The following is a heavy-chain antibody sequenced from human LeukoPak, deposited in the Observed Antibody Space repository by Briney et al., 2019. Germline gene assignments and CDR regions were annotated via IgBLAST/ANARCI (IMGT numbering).Heavy chain of an antibody. J-gene: IGHJ3*02. D-gene: IGHD6-19*01. CDR2: FYYSGST. CDR1: GGSISSSNYY. Sequence: SETLSLTCTASGGSISSSNYYWGWIRQPPGQGLEWIGNFYYSGSTSYSPSLKTRVTISVDTSKNQFSLKLSSVTAADTAVYYCARRGYSSGHYVLDIWGQGTMVTVSS. CDR3: ARRGYSSGHYVLDI. V-gene: IGHV4-39*01.